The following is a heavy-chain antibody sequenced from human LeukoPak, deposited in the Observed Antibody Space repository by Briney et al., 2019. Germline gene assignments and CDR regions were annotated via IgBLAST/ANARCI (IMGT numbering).Heavy chain of an antibody. CDR3: ARALEVPAAPNWFDP. J-gene: IGHJ5*02. D-gene: IGHD2-2*01. V-gene: IGHV4-39*07. CDR1: GGSLSSSSYY. Sequence: SETLSLPCTVSGGSLSSSSYYWGWIRQSPGKGLEWIGRIYYSGTTSYNPSLKSRVTISVDTSKNQFSLKLSSVTAADTAVYYCARALEVPAAPNWFDPWGQGTLVTVSS. CDR2: IYYSGTT.